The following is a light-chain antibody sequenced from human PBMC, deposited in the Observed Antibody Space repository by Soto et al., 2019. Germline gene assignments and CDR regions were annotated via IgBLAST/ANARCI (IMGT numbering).Light chain of an antibody. CDR2: EVN. CDR1: SSDVGGYNY. J-gene: IGLJ1*01. V-gene: IGLV2-8*01. CDR3: SSYAGRSNV. Sequence: QSALPHPPSASGSPGQSVAISCTGTSSDVGGYNYVSWYQQHPGKATKLMIYEVNKRPSGVPDRFSGSKSGNTASLTVSGLQAEDEADYYCSSYAGRSNVFGTGIKVTVL.